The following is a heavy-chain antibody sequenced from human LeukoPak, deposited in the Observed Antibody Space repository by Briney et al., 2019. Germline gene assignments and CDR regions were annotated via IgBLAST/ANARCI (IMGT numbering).Heavy chain of an antibody. V-gene: IGHV1-3*01. CDR3: AGIMAGTEFDY. Sequence: VASVKVSCKASGYTFTSYATHWVRQAPGQRLEWMGWINAGNGNTKYSQKFQGRVTITRDTSASTAYMELSSLRSEDTAVYYCAGIMAGTEFDYWGQGTLVTVSS. D-gene: IGHD6-19*01. CDR1: GYTFTSYA. CDR2: INAGNGNT. J-gene: IGHJ4*02.